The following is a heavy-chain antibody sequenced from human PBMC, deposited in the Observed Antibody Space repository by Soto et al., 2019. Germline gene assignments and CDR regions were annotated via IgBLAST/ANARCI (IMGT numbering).Heavy chain of an antibody. Sequence: QVQLVQSGAEVKKPGSSVKVSCKASGGTVSSDIISWVRQAPGQGLEWMGRIIPILGIPNYAPKFQGRVPITAHKFTSTAYLEMSSLRSEDRAVYYFAREPDTEAFDVWGQGTMVTVSS. CDR2: IIPILGIP. D-gene: IGHD5-18*01. V-gene: IGHV1-69*08. CDR3: AREPDTEAFDV. J-gene: IGHJ3*01. CDR1: GGTVSSDI.